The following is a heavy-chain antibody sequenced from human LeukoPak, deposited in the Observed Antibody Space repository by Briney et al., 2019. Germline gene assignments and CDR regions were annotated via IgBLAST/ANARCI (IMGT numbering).Heavy chain of an antibody. V-gene: IGHV1-69*04. CDR2: IIPILGIA. J-gene: IGHJ4*02. CDR3: ARRDYGDFRDY. D-gene: IGHD4-17*01. Sequence: GASVKVSCKASGGTFSSYAISWVRQAPGQGLEWMGRIIPILGIANYAQKFQGRVTITADKSTSTAYMELSSLRSEDTAVYYCARRDYGDFRDYWGQGTLVTVSS. CDR1: GGTFSSYA.